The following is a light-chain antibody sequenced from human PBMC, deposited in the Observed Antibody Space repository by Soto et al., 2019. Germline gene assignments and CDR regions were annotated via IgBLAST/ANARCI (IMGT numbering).Light chain of an antibody. J-gene: IGLJ1*01. Sequence: QSVLTQPASVSGSPGHSITISCTGTNSDVGGYKFVSCYQQHQGKAPKLLIYEVSNRPSGVSNRFSGSKSGNTASLTISGLQAEDEADYYCSSYTTTSTLEVFGTGTKVTVL. CDR1: NSDVGGYKF. V-gene: IGLV2-14*01. CDR2: EVS. CDR3: SSYTTTSTLEV.